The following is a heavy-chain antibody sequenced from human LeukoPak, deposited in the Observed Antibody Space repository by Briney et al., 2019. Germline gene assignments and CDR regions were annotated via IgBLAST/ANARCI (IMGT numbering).Heavy chain of an antibody. Sequence: PGGSLRLSCAASGFTFNNHGMHWVRPAPSKGLDGVAVRSYDGSNKYYADSVKDRFTISRDNSKNTLYLQMNSLRAEDTAVYYCAKDHTTGYYGMDVWGKGTTVTVSS. CDR3: AKDHTTGYYGMDV. CDR2: RSYDGSNK. D-gene: IGHD1-1*01. CDR1: GFTFNNHG. V-gene: IGHV3-30*18. J-gene: IGHJ6*04.